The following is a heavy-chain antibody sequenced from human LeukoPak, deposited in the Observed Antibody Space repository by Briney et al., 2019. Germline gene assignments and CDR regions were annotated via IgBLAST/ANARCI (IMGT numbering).Heavy chain of an antibody. CDR1: GFTFSSYA. CDR3: TTYSSGSCPF. D-gene: IGHD6-19*01. J-gene: IGHJ4*02. Sequence: GGSLRLSCAASGFTFSSYAMSWVRQAPGKGLDWVSTISGSGGSTYYADSVKGRVTISRDNSKNTLYLQMNSLKTEDTAVYYCTTYSSGSCPFWGQGTLVTVSS. CDR2: ISGSGGST. V-gene: IGHV3-23*01.